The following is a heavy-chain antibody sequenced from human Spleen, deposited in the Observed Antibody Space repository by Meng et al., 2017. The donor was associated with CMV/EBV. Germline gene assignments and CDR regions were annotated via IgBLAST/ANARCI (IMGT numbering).Heavy chain of an antibody. D-gene: IGHD6-13*01. CDR1: GYTFTGYY. J-gene: IGHJ6*02. V-gene: IGHV1-2*02. CDR2: INPDSGGT. CDR3: ARGEQQELVRDSYYCGLDV. Sequence: ASVKVSCKASGYTFTGYYIHWVRQAPGQGLEWMGWINPDSGGTNYAQKFQGRVSMTRATSISTPYMELSRLRSDDTAVYYCARGEQQELVRDSYYCGLDVWGQGTTVTVSS.